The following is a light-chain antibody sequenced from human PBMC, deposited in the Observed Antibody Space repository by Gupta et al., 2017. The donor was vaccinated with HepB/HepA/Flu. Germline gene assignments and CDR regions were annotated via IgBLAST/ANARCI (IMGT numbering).Light chain of an antibody. CDR3: AAWDDGLNAWV. CDR1: SSNIGNNA. J-gene: IGLJ3*02. V-gene: IGLV1-36*01. CDR2: YDD. Sequence: QSVLTQPPSVSEAPRQRVTISCSGSSSNIGNNAVSWYQQLPGKAPKLLIYYDDLLPSGVSDRFSGSKSGTSASLAISGLQSEDEADYYCAAWDDGLNAWVFGGGTKLTVL.